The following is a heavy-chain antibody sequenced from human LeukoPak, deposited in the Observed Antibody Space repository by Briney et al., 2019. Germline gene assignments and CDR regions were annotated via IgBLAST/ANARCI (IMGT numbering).Heavy chain of an antibody. CDR1: GGSISSGGYS. D-gene: IGHD6-13*01. CDR2: IYQNGNT. V-gene: IGHV4-30-2*01. Sequence: TSQTLSLTCAVSGGSISSGGYSWSWIRQPPGEGLEWIGYIYQNGNTYYNPSLKSRVTISVDRSKNQFSLNLSSVTAADTAVYYCGRGGIAAAASGIDYWGQGTLVAVSS. J-gene: IGHJ4*02. CDR3: GRGGIAAAASGIDY.